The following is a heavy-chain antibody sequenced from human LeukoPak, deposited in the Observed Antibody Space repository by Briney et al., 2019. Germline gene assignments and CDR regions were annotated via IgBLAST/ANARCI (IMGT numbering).Heavy chain of an antibody. Sequence: GASVKVSCKVSGYTLTELSMHWVRQAPGKGLEWMGGFDPGDGETIYAQKFQGRVTMTEDTSTDTAYMELSSLRSEDTAVYYCATPTRSHYYDILTGYSYFQHWGQGTLVTVSS. D-gene: IGHD3-9*01. J-gene: IGHJ1*01. V-gene: IGHV1-24*01. CDR1: GYTLTELS. CDR2: FDPGDGET. CDR3: ATPTRSHYYDILTGYSYFQH.